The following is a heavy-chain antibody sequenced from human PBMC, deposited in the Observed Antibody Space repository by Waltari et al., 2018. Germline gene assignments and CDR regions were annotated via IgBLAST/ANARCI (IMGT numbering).Heavy chain of an antibody. J-gene: IGHJ4*02. Sequence: QLQLQESGPGLVKPSETLSLTCTVSGGSISSSSYYWGWIRQPPGTGLEWIGSIYYSGSTYDNPSRKSRVTVSVDTSKNQFSLKLSSVTAADTAVYYCARNVSSISSSRDAFDYWGQGTLVSVSS. CDR2: IYYSGST. D-gene: IGHD6-13*01. CDR1: GGSISSSSYY. V-gene: IGHV4-39*07. CDR3: ARNVSSISSSRDAFDY.